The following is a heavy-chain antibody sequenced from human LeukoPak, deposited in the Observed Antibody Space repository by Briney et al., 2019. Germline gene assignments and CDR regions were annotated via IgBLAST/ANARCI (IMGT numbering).Heavy chain of an antibody. J-gene: IGHJ4*02. CDR2: IKGDESAR. CDR3: ARDVGGSLDY. D-gene: IGHD1-26*01. CDR1: GFTFPTYW. Sequence: PGGSLRLSCAASGFTFPTYWMAWVRQAPGKGLEWVANIKGDESARHQADSVKGRFTISRDNTQNSVYLQMSSLRGEETAVYYCARDVGGSLDYWGEGTLVTVSS. V-gene: IGHV3-7*01.